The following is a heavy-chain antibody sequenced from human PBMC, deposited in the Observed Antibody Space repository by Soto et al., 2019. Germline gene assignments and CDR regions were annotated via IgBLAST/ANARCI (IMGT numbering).Heavy chain of an antibody. CDR1: GFTFSSYE. V-gene: IGHV3-48*03. D-gene: IGHD3-22*01. Sequence: GGSLRLSCAASGFTFSSYEMNWVRQAPGEGLEWVSYISSSGSTIYYADSVKGRFTISRDNAKNSLYLQMNSLRAEDTAVYYCARDAYYYDSSGYYYVVDAFDIWGQGTMVTVSS. CDR2: ISSSGSTI. CDR3: ARDAYYYDSSGYYYVVDAFDI. J-gene: IGHJ3*02.